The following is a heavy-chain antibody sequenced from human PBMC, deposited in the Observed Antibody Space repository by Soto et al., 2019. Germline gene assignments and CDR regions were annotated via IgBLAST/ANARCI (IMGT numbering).Heavy chain of an antibody. V-gene: IGHV4-31*03. CDR2: IYYSGST. D-gene: IGHD6-19*01. J-gene: IGHJ4*02. CDR1: GGSIRSGGYY. CDR3: ARDKISGWYFDY. Sequence: SETLSLTCPVSGGSIRSGGYYWSWIRQHPGKGLEWIGYIYYSGSTYYNPSLKSRVTISVDTSKNQFSLKLSSVTAADTAVYYCARDKISGWYFDYWGQGTLVTVSS.